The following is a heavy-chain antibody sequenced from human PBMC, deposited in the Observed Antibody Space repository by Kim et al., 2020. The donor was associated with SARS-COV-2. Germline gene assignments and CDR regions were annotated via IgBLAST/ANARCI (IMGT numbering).Heavy chain of an antibody. CDR3: ARGVTVRGIYYYYGMDV. V-gene: IGHV3-33*05. CDR2: ISYDGSNK. CDR1: GFTFSSYG. J-gene: IGHJ6*02. D-gene: IGHD3-10*01. Sequence: GGSLRLSCAASGFTFSSYGMHWVRQAPGKGLEWVAVISYDGSNKYYADSVKGRFTISRDNSKNTLYLQMNSLRAEDTAVYYCARGVTVRGIYYYYGMDVWGQGTTVTVSS.